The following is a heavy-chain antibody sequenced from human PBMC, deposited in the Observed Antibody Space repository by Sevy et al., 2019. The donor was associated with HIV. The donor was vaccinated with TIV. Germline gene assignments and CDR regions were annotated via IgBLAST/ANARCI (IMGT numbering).Heavy chain of an antibody. CDR3: ARGFGFGVVPPTNNWFDP. D-gene: IGHD3-3*01. CDR2: FNHSGST. CDR1: GGSFSGYY. V-gene: IGHV4-34*01. Sequence: SETLSLTCAVYGGSFSGYYWSWIRQPPGKGLEWIGEFNHSGSTNYNPSLNSRVTISVDTSKNQFSLKLSSVTAADTAVYYCARGFGFGVVPPTNNWFDPWGQGTLVTVSS. J-gene: IGHJ5*02.